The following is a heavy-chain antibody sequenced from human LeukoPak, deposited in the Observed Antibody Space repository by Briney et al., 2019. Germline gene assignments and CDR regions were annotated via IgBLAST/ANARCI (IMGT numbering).Heavy chain of an antibody. CDR1: GYTFTSYG. CDR2: ISAYNGNT. CDR3: ARGHYYDSSGYSVDDY. J-gene: IGHJ4*02. V-gene: IGHV1-18*01. Sequence: ASVKVSCKASGYTFTSYGISWVRQAPGQGLGWMGWISAYNGNTNYAQKLQGRVTMTTDTSTSTAYMELRSLRSDDAAVYYCARGHYYDSSGYSVDDYWGQGTLVTVSS. D-gene: IGHD3-22*01.